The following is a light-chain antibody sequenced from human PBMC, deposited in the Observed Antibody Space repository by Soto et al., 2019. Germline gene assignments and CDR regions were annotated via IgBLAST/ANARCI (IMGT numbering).Light chain of an antibody. J-gene: IGKJ1*01. V-gene: IGKV3-20*01. Sequence: EIVLTQSPGTLSLSPGERATLSCRASQSVSSSYLAWYQQKPVQAPRLLIYGASSRATGIPDRFSGSGSRTDFTFTISRLAPEDFAVYYCQQDGSSPPWTFGQGTKVEIK. CDR1: QSVSSSY. CDR3: QQDGSSPPWT. CDR2: GAS.